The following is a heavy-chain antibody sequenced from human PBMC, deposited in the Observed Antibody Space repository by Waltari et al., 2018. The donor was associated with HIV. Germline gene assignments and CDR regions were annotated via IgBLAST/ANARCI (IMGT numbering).Heavy chain of an antibody. CDR3: ARAREWELLYPIDY. Sequence: QVQLVQSGSELKKPGASVKVSCKASGYTFINYAMNWVRQAPEQGLERMGWSNTNTGNQTYATGLKGRFVFSLDTSVSTAYLQIRSLKTEDTAVYYCARAREWELLYPIDYWGQGTLVTVS. D-gene: IGHD1-26*01. V-gene: IGHV7-4-1*02. CDR2: SNTNTGNQ. CDR1: GYTFINYA. J-gene: IGHJ4*02.